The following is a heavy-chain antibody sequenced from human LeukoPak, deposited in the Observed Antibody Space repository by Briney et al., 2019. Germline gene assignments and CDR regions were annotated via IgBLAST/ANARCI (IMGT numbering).Heavy chain of an antibody. CDR1: GGSFSGYY. CDR3: ARVSGYDWESFYDY. D-gene: IGHD5-12*01. CDR2: IYYSGST. J-gene: IGHJ4*02. V-gene: IGHV4-59*01. Sequence: SETLSLTCAVYGGSFSGYYWSWIRQPPGKGLEWIGYIYYSGSTNYNPSLKSRVTISVDTSKNQFSLKLNSVTAADTAVYYCARVSGYDWESFYDYWGQGTLVTVSS.